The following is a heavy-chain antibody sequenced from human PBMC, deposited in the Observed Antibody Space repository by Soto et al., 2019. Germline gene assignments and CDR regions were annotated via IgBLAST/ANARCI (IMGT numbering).Heavy chain of an antibody. Sequence: QVQLVESGGGLVKPGGSLRLSCAASGFTFSDYYMSWIRQAPGKGLEWVSYISSSSSYTNYAASVKGRFTISRDNAKNSLYLQMNSLGGEDTAAYYWARHVVITSALDYWGQGSMVTVAS. D-gene: IGHD3-22*01. CDR2: ISSSSSYT. V-gene: IGHV3-11*05. CDR1: GFTFSDYY. J-gene: IGHJ4*02. CDR3: ARHVVITSALDY.